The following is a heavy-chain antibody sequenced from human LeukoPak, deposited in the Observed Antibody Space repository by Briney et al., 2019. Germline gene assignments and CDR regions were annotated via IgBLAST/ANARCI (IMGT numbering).Heavy chain of an antibody. CDR2: IHTRGST. CDR3: ARVEKYTSSGPTDP. D-gene: IGHD6-13*01. V-gene: IGHV4-61*02. J-gene: IGHJ5*02. Sequence: SDTLSLTCTVSGGSINSCSYYWSWIRQPAGKGLEWIGRIHTRGSTNYSPSLKSRVTISVDTSKNQFSLRLSSVTAADTAVYYCARVEKYTSSGPTDPWGQGTLVTVSS. CDR1: GGSINSCSYY.